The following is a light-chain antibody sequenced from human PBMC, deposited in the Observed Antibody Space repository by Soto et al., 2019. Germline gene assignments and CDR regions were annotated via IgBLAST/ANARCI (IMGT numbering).Light chain of an antibody. CDR2: AAS. CDR1: QSISSY. CDR3: QQRSNWPTIT. V-gene: IGKV1-39*01. J-gene: IGKJ5*01. Sequence: DIQMTQSASALSASVGDRVTITCRASQSISSYLNWYQQKPGKAPKLLIYAASSLQSGVPSRFSGSGSGTDFTLTISSLEPEDFAVYYCQQRSNWPTITFGQGTRLEIK.